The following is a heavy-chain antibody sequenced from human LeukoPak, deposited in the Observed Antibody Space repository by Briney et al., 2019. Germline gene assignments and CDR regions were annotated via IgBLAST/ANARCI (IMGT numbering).Heavy chain of an antibody. V-gene: IGHV3-7*01. CDR3: ARGNQWLVEHFDY. J-gene: IGHJ4*02. D-gene: IGHD6-19*01. Sequence: PGGSLKLSCAASGFTFSSYAMNWVRQAPGKGLEWVANIKQDGSEKYYVDSVKGRFTISRDNAKNSLYLQMNSLRAEDTAVYYCARGNQWLVEHFDYWGQGTLVTVSS. CDR1: GFTFSSYA. CDR2: IKQDGSEK.